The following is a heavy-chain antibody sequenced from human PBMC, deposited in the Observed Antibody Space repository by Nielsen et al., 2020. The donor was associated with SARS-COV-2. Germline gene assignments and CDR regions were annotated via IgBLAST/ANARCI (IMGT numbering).Heavy chain of an antibody. CDR1: GYNFASLW. D-gene: IGHD3-9*01. CDR3: ARLRSGNYFVDS. V-gene: IGHV5-51*01. Sequence: GESLKISCKVSGYNFASLWIGWVRQMPGKGLEWLGIIFPHDLETVYSQSFQGQVTISAAKSSNIAYLQWSSLKATDTATYYCARLRSGNYFVDSWGQGTQVAVSS. CDR2: IFPHDLET. J-gene: IGHJ4*02.